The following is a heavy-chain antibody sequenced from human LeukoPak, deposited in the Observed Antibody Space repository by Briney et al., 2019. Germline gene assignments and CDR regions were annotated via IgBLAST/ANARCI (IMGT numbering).Heavy chain of an antibody. J-gene: IGHJ4*02. CDR3: AREDSSGYPGL. CDR2: INHSGNI. V-gene: IGHV4-34*01. Sequence: PSETLSLTCNISGASISSHYWNWIRQPPGKGLEWIGEINHSGNINYNPSLKSRVTISVDTSKNQFSLKLSSVTAADTAVYYCAREDSSGYPGLWGQGTLVTVSS. CDR1: GASISSHY. D-gene: IGHD3-22*01.